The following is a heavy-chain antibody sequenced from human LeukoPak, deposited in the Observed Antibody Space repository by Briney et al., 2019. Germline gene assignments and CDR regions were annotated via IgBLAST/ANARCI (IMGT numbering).Heavy chain of an antibody. CDR2: IKQDGSEK. V-gene: IGHV3-7*01. CDR3: ARAWDV. CDR1: GFTFSNYW. J-gene: IGHJ6*04. Sequence: GGSLRLSCAASGFTFSNYWMSWVRQAPGKGLEWVANIKQDGSEKYFVDSVKGRFTISRDNAKNTVYLEMNSLRAEDTAVYYCARAWDVWGKGTTVTISS.